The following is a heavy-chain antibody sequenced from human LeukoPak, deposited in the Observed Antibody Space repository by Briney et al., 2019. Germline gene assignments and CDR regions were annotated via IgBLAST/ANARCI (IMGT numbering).Heavy chain of an antibody. V-gene: IGHV3-23*01. CDR3: ASHGARGVGNWFDP. CDR1: GFTFTTYA. J-gene: IGHJ5*02. Sequence: PGGSLRLSCAASGFTFTTYAMSSVRQTPAKGLEWVSTISGSGDRPYYADSVRGRFTITRDTPKNTLYLQMNSLRAEDTAIYYCASHGARGVGNWFDPWGQGTLVTVSS. CDR2: ISGSGDRP. D-gene: IGHD1-26*01.